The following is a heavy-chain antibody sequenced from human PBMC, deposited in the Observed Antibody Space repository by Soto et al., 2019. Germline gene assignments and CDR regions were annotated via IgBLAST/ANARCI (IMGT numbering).Heavy chain of an antibody. CDR1: GGTFSSYA. D-gene: IGHD5-18*01. V-gene: IGHV1-69*13. CDR2: IIPIFGTA. J-gene: IGHJ3*02. CDR3: ARAKVDTAMVHDAFDI. Sequence: ASVKVSCRASGGTFSSYAISWVRQAPGQGLEWMGGIIPIFGTANYAQKFQGRVTITADESTSTAYMELSSLRSEDTAVYYCARAKVDTAMVHDAFDIWGQGTMVTVSS.